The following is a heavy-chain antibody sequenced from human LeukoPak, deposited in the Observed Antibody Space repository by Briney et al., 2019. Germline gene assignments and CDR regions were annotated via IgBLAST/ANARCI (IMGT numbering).Heavy chain of an antibody. Sequence: PSETLSLTCTVSGGSISSYYWSWIRQPAGKGPEWIGRIYTSGSTNYNPSLKSRVTTSVDTSKNQFSLKLSSVTAADTAVYYCARALGDSSGYYYYYFDYWGQGTLVTVSS. CDR2: IYTSGST. J-gene: IGHJ4*02. V-gene: IGHV4-4*07. CDR3: ARALGDSSGYYYYYFDY. CDR1: GGSISSYY. D-gene: IGHD3-22*01.